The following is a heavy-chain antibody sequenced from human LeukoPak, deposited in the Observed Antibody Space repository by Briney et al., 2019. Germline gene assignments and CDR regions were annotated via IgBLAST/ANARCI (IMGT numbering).Heavy chain of an antibody. J-gene: IGHJ4*02. CDR1: GDSISSGSYY. CDR3: ARDKPDSSGLFDY. V-gene: IGHV4-61*02. CDR2: IYTSGST. D-gene: IGHD3-22*01. Sequence: PSETLSLTCTVSGDSISSGSYYWSWIRQPAGKGLEWIGRIYTSGSTTYNPSLKSRVTISIDTSKKQFSLKLSSLTAADTAVYYCARDKPDSSGLFDYWGQGTLVTVSS.